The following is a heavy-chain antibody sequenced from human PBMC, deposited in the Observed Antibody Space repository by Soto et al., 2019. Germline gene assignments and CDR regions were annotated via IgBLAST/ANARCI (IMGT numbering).Heavy chain of an antibody. J-gene: IGHJ4*02. Sequence: GGSLRLSCAVSGFTFSSYAMHWVRQAPGKGLEWVAVISYDGSDNYYADSVKGRFTISRDNSKNTLYLQMNSLRAEDTAVYYCARTRFGELFILDYWGQGTLVTVSS. V-gene: IGHV3-30-3*01. CDR1: GFTFSSYA. CDR2: ISYDGSDN. D-gene: IGHD3-10*01. CDR3: ARTRFGELFILDY.